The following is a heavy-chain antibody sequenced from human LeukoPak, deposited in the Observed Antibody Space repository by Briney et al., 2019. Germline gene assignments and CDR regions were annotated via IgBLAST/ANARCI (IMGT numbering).Heavy chain of an antibody. D-gene: IGHD6-25*01. Sequence: ASVKVSCKASGYTFTGYYMHWVRQAPGQGLEWMGRINPNSGGTNYAQKFQGRVTMTRDTSISTAYMGLSRLRSDDTAVYYCARVAATYDAFDIWGQGTMVTVSS. V-gene: IGHV1-2*06. CDR3: ARVAATYDAFDI. CDR2: INPNSGGT. J-gene: IGHJ3*02. CDR1: GYTFTGYY.